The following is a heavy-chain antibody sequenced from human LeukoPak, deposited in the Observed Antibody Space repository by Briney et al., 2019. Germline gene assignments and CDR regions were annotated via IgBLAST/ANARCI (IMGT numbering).Heavy chain of an antibody. CDR1: GGSISNTNW. V-gene: IGHV4-4*02. J-gene: IGHJ4*02. Sequence: PSETLSLTCGVSGGSISNTNWWTWVRQPPGKGLEWIGEVNLEGSTKYNPSLKRQFAISVDKSENHISLTLSSVTAADTAVYYCAREGGPYRPLDYSGQGTLVTVAS. CDR3: AREGGPYRPLDY. CDR2: VNLEGST.